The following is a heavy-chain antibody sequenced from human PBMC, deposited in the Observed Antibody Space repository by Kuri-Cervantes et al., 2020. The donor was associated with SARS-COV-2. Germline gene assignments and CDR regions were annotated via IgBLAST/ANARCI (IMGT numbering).Heavy chain of an antibody. V-gene: IGHV4-30-4*08. J-gene: IGHJ3*02. D-gene: IGHD5-24*01. Sequence: SWVRQPPGKGLEWIGYIYYSGSTYYNPSLKSRVTISVDTSKNQFSLKLSSVTAADTAVYYCARERGDGYNRDAFDIWGQGTMVTV. CDR3: ARERGDGYNRDAFDI. CDR2: IYYSGST.